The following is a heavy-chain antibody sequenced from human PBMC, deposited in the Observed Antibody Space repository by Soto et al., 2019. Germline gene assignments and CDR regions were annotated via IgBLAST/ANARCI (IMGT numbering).Heavy chain of an antibody. D-gene: IGHD3-3*01. J-gene: IGHJ4*02. CDR3: ARTIYDFWSGYPAYFDY. V-gene: IGHV4-39*01. CDR2: IYYSGST. Sequence: QLQLQESGPGLVKPSETLSLTCTVSGGSISSSSYYWGWIRQPPGKGLEWIGSIYYSGSTYYNPSLKSRVTISVATSKNQFSLKLSSVTAADTAVYYCARTIYDFWSGYPAYFDYWGQGTLVTVSS. CDR1: GGSISSSSYY.